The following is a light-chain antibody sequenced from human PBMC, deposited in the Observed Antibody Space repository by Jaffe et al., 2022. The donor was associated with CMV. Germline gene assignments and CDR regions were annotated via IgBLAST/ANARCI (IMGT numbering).Light chain of an antibody. J-gene: IGKJ4*01. CDR2: GAS. V-gene: IGKV3-20*01. Sequence: EVVLTQSPGTLSLSPGERATLSCRASQSVSSTYLAWYQQKPGQAPRLLIYGASSRATGIPDRFSGSGSETDFTLTISRLEPEDFAVYYCQQYGSSPLFTFGGGTKVEIK. CDR3: QQYGSSPLFT. CDR1: QSVSSTY.